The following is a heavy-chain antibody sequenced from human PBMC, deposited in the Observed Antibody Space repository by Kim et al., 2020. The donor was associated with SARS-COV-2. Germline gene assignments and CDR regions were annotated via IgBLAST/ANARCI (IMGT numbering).Heavy chain of an antibody. J-gene: IGHJ5*02. CDR1: GFTFSKTW. Sequence: GGSLRLSCAASGFTFSKTWMSWVRQAPGQGLEWIGRIKSKTDGGTTDYAAPVKGRFTISRDDSQNTLYLQMDSLKIEDTAVYYCSPVPWERLDPWGQGILVIVSS. V-gene: IGHV3-15*01. CDR2: IKSKTDGGTT. D-gene: IGHD1-26*01. CDR3: SPVPWERLDP.